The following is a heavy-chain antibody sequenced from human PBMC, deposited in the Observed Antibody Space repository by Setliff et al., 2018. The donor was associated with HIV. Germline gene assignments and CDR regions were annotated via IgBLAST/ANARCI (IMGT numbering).Heavy chain of an antibody. CDR2: IIPIFGSP. Sequence: GASVKVSCKASGDTSNSYAIRWVRQAPGQGPEWMGGIIPIFGSPQYAPQFRGRATITADESSRTAYMELTSLKSEDSAVYYCASASGDYEPYQYWGQGTLVTAPQ. CDR1: GDTSNSYA. CDR3: ASASGDYEPYQY. J-gene: IGHJ1*01. D-gene: IGHD4-17*01. V-gene: IGHV1-69*13.